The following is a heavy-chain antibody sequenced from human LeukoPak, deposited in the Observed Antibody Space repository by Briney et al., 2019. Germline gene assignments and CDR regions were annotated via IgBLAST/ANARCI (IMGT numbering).Heavy chain of an antibody. D-gene: IGHD2-15*01. V-gene: IGHV1-18*01. J-gene: IGHJ3*01. Sequence: ASVRVSCKTSGYTFTNFDIYWVRQAPGQGLECMGWISGYTGDTKYAQIFQGRFTVTTDTSTSTAYMELRSLTYDDTAVYYCARAGYCGDGGCRGGSAFDVWGQGTLVTVSS. CDR3: ARAGYCGDGGCRGGSAFDV. CDR2: ISGYTGDT. CDR1: GYTFTNFD.